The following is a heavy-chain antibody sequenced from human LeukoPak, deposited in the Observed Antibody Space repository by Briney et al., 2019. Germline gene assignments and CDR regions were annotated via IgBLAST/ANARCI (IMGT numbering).Heavy chain of an antibody. CDR3: AKGRPYGDYVSDFDY. CDR1: GFTFSSYS. Sequence: GGSLRLSCAASGFTFSSYSMNWVRQAPGKGLEWVSSISSSSSYIYYADSVKGRFTISRDNAKNSLYLQMNSLRAEDTAVCYCAKGRPYGDYVSDFDYWGQGTLVTVSS. D-gene: IGHD4-17*01. CDR2: ISSSSSYI. J-gene: IGHJ4*02. V-gene: IGHV3-21*04.